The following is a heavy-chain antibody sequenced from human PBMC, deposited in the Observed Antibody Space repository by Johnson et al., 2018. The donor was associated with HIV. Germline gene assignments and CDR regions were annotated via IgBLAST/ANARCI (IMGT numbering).Heavy chain of an antibody. CDR2: IGTAGDT. Sequence: MQLVESGGGLIQPGGSLRLSCAASGFTFSSYAMHWVRQAPAKGLEWVAAIGTAGDTYYPGSVKGRFTISRENAKNSLYLQMNSLRAGDTAVYYCARGGRKWELLGDDAFDIWGKGTTVTVSS. CDR1: GFTFSSYA. CDR3: ARGGRKWELLGDDAFDI. J-gene: IGHJ3*02. D-gene: IGHD1-26*01. V-gene: IGHV3-13*01.